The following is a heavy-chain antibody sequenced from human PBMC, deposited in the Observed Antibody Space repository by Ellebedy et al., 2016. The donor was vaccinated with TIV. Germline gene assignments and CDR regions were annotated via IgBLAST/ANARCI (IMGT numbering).Heavy chain of an antibody. Sequence: GESLKISXAASGFTFSTYAMHWVRQAPGKGLEWVAVLSYDGSNIYYADSVKGRFTISRDNSKNTLYLQMNSLRPEDTAVYYCARDGHIVVVTASDFDYWGQGTLVTVSS. CDR3: ARDGHIVVVTASDFDY. D-gene: IGHD2-21*02. V-gene: IGHV3-30-3*01. CDR2: LSYDGSNI. CDR1: GFTFSTYA. J-gene: IGHJ4*02.